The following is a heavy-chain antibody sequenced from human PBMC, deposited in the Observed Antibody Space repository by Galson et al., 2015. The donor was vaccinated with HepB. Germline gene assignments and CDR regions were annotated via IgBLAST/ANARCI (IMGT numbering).Heavy chain of an antibody. J-gene: IGHJ5*02. Sequence: SLRLTCAASGFTFSSYEMNWVRQAPGKGLEWVSYISGSGSTIYYADSVKGRFTISRDNAKNSLYLQMNSLRAEDTAVYYCARVSSSYYDILTVRDWFDPWGQGTLVTVSS. CDR1: GFTFSSYE. CDR2: ISGSGSTI. D-gene: IGHD3-9*01. CDR3: ARVSSSYYDILTVRDWFDP. V-gene: IGHV3-48*03.